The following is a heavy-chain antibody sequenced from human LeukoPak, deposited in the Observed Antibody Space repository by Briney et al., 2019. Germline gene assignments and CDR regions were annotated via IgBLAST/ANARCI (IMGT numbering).Heavy chain of an antibody. CDR3: ARAGQGFDS. CDR2: INSDGTTT. Sequence: GGSLRLSCAASGFTFNSYWMHWVRQGPGKGLVWVSRINSDGTTTTYADSVKGRFTISRDNAKNTLYLRMNSLRAEDTAVYYCARAGQGFDSWGQGTLVTVSS. CDR1: GFTFNSYW. V-gene: IGHV3-74*01. J-gene: IGHJ5*01.